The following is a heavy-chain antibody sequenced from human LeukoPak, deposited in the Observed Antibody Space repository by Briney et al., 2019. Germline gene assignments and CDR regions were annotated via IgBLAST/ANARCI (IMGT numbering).Heavy chain of an antibody. D-gene: IGHD3-22*01. CDR1: GGSISSYY. J-gene: IGHJ4*02. CDR3: ARGLGDSSYFDY. V-gene: IGHV4-59*01. CDR2: IYYSGST. Sequence: SETLSLTCTVSGGSISSYYWSWIRQPPGKGLEWIGYIYYSGSTNYNPSLKSRVTISVDTSKNQFSLKLSSVTAADTAVYYCARGLGDSSYFDYWGQGTLVTVSS.